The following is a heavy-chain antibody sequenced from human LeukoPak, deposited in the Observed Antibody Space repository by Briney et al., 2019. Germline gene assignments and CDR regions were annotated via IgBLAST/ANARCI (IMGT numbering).Heavy chain of an antibody. Sequence: SETLSLTCTVSGGSITITNYYWGWIRQPPGKGLEWVGNIYYDGSTYYNPSLKSRVTISVDTSKNQFSLKLSSVTAADTAVYYCARIRYSSRRDAFDIWGQGTMVTVSS. CDR2: IYYDGST. CDR1: GGSITITNYY. J-gene: IGHJ3*02. D-gene: IGHD6-13*01. V-gene: IGHV4-39*07. CDR3: ARIRYSSRRDAFDI.